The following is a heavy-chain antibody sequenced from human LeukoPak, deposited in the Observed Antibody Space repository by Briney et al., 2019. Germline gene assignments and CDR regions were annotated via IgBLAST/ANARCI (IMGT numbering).Heavy chain of an antibody. J-gene: IGHJ4*02. CDR3: ARDVGQSTVLDN. CDR1: GYTFTTYG. Sequence: ASVKVSCKTSGYTFTTYGISWVRQAPGQGLEWMGWINPNSGGTNYAQKFQGWVTMTRDTSISTAYMELSRLRSDDTAVYYCARDVGQSTVLDNWGQGTLVTVSS. CDR2: INPNSGGT. D-gene: IGHD2-15*01. V-gene: IGHV1-2*04.